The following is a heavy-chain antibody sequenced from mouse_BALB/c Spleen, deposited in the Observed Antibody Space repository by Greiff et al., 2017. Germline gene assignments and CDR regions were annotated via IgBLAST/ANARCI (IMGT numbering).Heavy chain of an antibody. V-gene: IGHV1-26*01. D-gene: IGHD2-2*01. CDR1: GYSFTGYT. Sequence: EVKLMESGPELVKPGASMKISCKASGYSFTGYTMNWVKQSHGKNLEWIGLINPYNGGTSYNQKFKGKATLTVDKSSSTAYMELLSLTSEDSAVYYCARRYYGYDYYFDYWGQGTTLTVSS. CDR2: INPYNGGT. J-gene: IGHJ2*01. CDR3: ARRYYGYDYYFDY.